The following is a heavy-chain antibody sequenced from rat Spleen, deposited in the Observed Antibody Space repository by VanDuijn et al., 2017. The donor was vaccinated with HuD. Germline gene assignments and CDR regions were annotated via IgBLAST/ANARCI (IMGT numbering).Heavy chain of an antibody. V-gene: IGHV5-7*01. CDR2: ITSVGSNT. CDR1: GFTFSDYN. Sequence: EVQLVESGGGLVQPGRSLKLSCAASGFTFSDYNMAWVRQTPKKGLEWVATITSVGSNTYYPDSVKGRFTITRDNAKSTLYLQMASLRSEDTATYYCATEGAYTTDYYYRVMDAWGQGASVTVSS. CDR3: ATEGAYTTDYYYRVMDA. D-gene: IGHD1-6*01. J-gene: IGHJ4*01.